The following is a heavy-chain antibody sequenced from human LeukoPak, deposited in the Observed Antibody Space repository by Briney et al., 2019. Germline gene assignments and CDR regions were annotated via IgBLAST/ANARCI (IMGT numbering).Heavy chain of an antibody. CDR3: ARFKGGTGFDY. D-gene: IGHD1-26*01. CDR1: GGSISTTDFD. V-gene: IGHV4-39*01. CDR2: ISSSGKS. Sequence: PWETLSLTCAVSGGSISTTDFDWAWIRQPPGQGLEWIATISSSGKSYYNPYLMSRVTISVHTSKNQFSPDGTSVTAADTGLFYCARFKGGTGFDYWGRGILVIVS. J-gene: IGHJ4*02.